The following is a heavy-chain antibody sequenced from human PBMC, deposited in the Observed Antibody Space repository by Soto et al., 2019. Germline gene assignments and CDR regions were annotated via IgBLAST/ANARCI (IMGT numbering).Heavy chain of an antibody. D-gene: IGHD2-2*01. V-gene: IGHV3-53*01. J-gene: IGHJ5*02. CDR1: GFTVSNTY. CDR3: ARALPVAKGGFDP. Sequence: GGSLRLSCAASGFTVSNTYMTWVRQPPGKGLECVSVIYTAGGTNYADSVKGRSIISRDNSKNTLYLQMDSLRAEDTAVYYCARALPVAKGGFDPWGQGTLVTVSS. CDR2: IYTAGGT.